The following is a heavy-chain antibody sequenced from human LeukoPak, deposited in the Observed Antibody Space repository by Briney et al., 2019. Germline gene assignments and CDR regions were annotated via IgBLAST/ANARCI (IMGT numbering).Heavy chain of an antibody. D-gene: IGHD2-15*01. V-gene: IGHV4-59*08. CDR1: GGSISSYY. CDR3: ATLRNCSGGSCYPKYFHH. J-gene: IGHJ1*01. CDR2: IYYSGST. Sequence: SETLSLTCTVSGGSISSYYWSWIRQPPGKGLEWIGYIYYSGSTNHSPSLKSRVTISVDTSKNQFSLKLSSVTAADTAVYYCATLRNCSGGSCYPKYFHHWGQGTLVTVSS.